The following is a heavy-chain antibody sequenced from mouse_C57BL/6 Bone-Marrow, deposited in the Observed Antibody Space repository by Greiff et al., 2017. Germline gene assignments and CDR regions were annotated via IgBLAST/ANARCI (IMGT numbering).Heavy chain of an antibody. D-gene: IGHD1-1*01. CDR1: GYTFTSYG. J-gene: IGHJ2*01. CDR2: IYPRSGGT. Sequence: VQLQQSGAELARPGASVKLSCKASGYTFTSYGISWVKQRTGQGLEWIGEIYPRSGGTTYNEKFNGKATLTADKSSSTAYMGLSCVTSEDSAVYCCARWASLRWGQGTTLTVSS. CDR3: ARWASLR. V-gene: IGHV1-81*01.